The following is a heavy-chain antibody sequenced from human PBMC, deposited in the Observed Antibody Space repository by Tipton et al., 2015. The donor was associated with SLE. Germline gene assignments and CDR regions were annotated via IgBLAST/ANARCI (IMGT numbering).Heavy chain of an antibody. CDR1: GGSITTSTYF. Sequence: TLSLTCTVSGGSITTSTYFWAWIRQPPGKGLEWIGSVYYIGTTNYNPSLESRVTISVDTSKNQFSLRLSSVTAADTSVYYCVRHKDYGKRALDYWGPGTLVTVSS. D-gene: IGHD4/OR15-4a*01. CDR3: VRHKDYGKRALDY. J-gene: IGHJ4*02. V-gene: IGHV4-39*01. CDR2: VYYIGTT.